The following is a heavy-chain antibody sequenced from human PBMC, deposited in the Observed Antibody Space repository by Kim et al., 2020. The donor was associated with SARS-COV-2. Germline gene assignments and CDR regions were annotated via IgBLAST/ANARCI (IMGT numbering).Heavy chain of an antibody. J-gene: IGHJ4*02. CDR3: ARDDSSGYYYFDY. D-gene: IGHD3-22*01. Sequence: YVDSVKGRFTISRDNAKNSLYLQMSSLRAEDTAVYYCARDDSSGYYYFDYWGQGTLVTVSS. V-gene: IGHV3-7*01.